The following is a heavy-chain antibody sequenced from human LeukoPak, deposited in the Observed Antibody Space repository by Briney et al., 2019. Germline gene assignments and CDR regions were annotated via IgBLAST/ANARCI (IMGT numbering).Heavy chain of an antibody. V-gene: IGHV3-21*01. CDR3: AKEVGGSGSF. Sequence: GGSLRLSCAASGFTFSSYSMNWVRQAPGKGLEWVSSISSSSSYIYYADSVKGRFTISRDNAKNSLYLQMNSVRAEDTAVYYCAKEVGGSGSFWGQGTLVTVSS. D-gene: IGHD3-10*01. J-gene: IGHJ4*02. CDR2: ISSSSSYI. CDR1: GFTFSSYS.